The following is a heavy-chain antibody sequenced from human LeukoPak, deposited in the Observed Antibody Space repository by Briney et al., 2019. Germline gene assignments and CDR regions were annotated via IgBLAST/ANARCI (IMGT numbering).Heavy chain of an antibody. Sequence: SETLSLTCTVSGYSISSGYYWGWIRQPPGKGLEWIGSIYHSGSTYYNPSLKSRVTISVDTSKNQFSLKLSSVTAADTAVYYCARGGADVAADNWFDPWGQGTLVTVSS. CDR3: ARGGADVAADNWFDP. J-gene: IGHJ5*02. CDR2: IYHSGST. V-gene: IGHV4-38-2*02. D-gene: IGHD6-13*01. CDR1: GYSISSGYY.